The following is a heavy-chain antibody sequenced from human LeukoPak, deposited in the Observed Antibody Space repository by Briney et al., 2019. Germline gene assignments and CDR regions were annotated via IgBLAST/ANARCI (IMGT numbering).Heavy chain of an antibody. V-gene: IGHV3-33*01. CDR3: ASLPGPQDVDY. D-gene: IGHD5-24*01. Sequence: GGSLRLSCAASGFTFSSYGMHWVRQAPGKGLEWVAVIWYDGSNKYYADSVKGRFTISRDNSKNTLYLQMNSLRAEDTAVYYCASLPGPQDVDYWGQGTLVTVSS. CDR1: GFTFSSYG. CDR2: IWYDGSNK. J-gene: IGHJ4*02.